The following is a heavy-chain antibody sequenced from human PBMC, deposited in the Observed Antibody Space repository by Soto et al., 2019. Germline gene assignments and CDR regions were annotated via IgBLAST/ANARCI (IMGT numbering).Heavy chain of an antibody. J-gene: IGHJ4*02. V-gene: IGHV3-48*02. D-gene: IGHD6-13*01. CDR1: GFTFSSYG. CDR2: ISGDTKTT. Sequence: EVQLVNSGGGSVPPGGSLRLSCAASGFTFSSYGMNWVRQAPGKGLEWVSYISGDTKTTNYADSVKGRFTITRDNAKSSLYLRLKSLRDDDTAVYYCARGGAGRPDYWGQGTLVIVSS. CDR3: ARGGAGRPDY.